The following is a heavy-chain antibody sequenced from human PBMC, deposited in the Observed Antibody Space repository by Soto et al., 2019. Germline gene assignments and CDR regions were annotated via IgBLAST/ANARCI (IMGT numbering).Heavy chain of an antibody. Sequence: GASVKVSCSASGYTFTGYYMDWVRQAPGQGLEWMGWINPNSGGTNYAQKFQGRVTMTRDTSISTAYMELSRLRSDDTAVYYCASPLSSSWHRGAFYYYYYGMDVWGQGTTVTVSS. J-gene: IGHJ6*02. CDR2: INPNSGGT. V-gene: IGHV1-2*02. CDR1: GYTFTGYY. CDR3: ASPLSSSWHRGAFYYYYYGMDV. D-gene: IGHD6-13*01.